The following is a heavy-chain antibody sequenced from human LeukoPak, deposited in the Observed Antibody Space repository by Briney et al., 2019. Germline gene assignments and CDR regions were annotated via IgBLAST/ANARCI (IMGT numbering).Heavy chain of an antibody. CDR3: AKGARGDTVTSIVGLNWFDP. D-gene: IGHD4-17*01. V-gene: IGHV3-30*18. CDR1: GITPRSYV. CDR2: ISYVGILK. Sequence: GGALRVSPAESGITPRSYVMQSVRPGPGKRLERVADISYVGILKYYADSVKGRFAISRDNSKNTLYLQMNSLRADDTAVYYCAKGARGDTVTSIVGLNWFDPWGQGTLVTVSS. J-gene: IGHJ5*02.